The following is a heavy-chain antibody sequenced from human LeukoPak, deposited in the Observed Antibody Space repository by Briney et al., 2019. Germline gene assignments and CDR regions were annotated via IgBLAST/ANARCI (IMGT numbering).Heavy chain of an antibody. CDR2: ISGDGGST. CDR1: GFTFDDYA. CDR3: AKDGSSYYYYGMDV. J-gene: IGHJ6*02. D-gene: IGHD6-13*01. V-gene: IGHV3-43*02. Sequence: HPGGSLRLSCAASGFTFDDYAMHWVRQAPGKGLEWVSLISGDGGSTYYADSMKGRFTISRDNSKNYLYLQMNSLRTESSALYYCAKDGSSYYYYGMDVWGQGTTVTVSS.